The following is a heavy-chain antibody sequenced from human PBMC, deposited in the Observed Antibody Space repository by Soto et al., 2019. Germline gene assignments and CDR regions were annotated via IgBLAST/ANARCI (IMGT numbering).Heavy chain of an antibody. J-gene: IGHJ4*02. CDR3: AKSLLWFGESPAFDY. CDR1: GFTFSSYG. Sequence: QVQLVESGGGVVQPGRSLRLSCAASGFTFSSYGMHWVRQAPGKGLEWVAVISYDGSNKYYADSVKGRFTISRDNSKNTLYLQMNSLRAEDTAVYYCAKSLLWFGESPAFDYWGQGTLVTVSS. D-gene: IGHD3-10*01. CDR2: ISYDGSNK. V-gene: IGHV3-30*18.